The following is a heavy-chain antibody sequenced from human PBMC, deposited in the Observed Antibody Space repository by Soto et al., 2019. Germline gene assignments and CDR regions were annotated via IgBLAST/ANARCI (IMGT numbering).Heavy chain of an antibody. V-gene: IGHV1-2*02. Sequence: QVQLVQSGAEVRKPGASVKVSCKASGYTFSDYYIHWVRQAPGQGLEWMGWINPNSGGTKYAPKFQGGVTMTRDTSITTAYMDLNSLRSDDTAVYYCARVRVIRGVIPSHFGLWGQGTQVTVSS. CDR2: INPNSGGT. CDR3: ARVRVIRGVIPSHFGL. D-gene: IGHD3-10*01. CDR1: GYTFSDYY. J-gene: IGHJ4*02.